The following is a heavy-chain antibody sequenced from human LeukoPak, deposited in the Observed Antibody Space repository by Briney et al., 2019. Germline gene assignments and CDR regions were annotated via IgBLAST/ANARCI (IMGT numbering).Heavy chain of an antibody. CDR2: ISGSGGST. CDR3: ARGGADREEFDY. J-gene: IGHJ4*02. V-gene: IGHV3-23*01. CDR1: GFTFSSYA. D-gene: IGHD1-26*01. Sequence: GSLRLSCAASGFTFSSYAMSWVRQAPGKGLEWVSAISGSGGSTYYADSVKGRFTISRDNSKNTLYLQMNSLRAEDTAVYYCARGGADREEFDYWGQGTLVTVSS.